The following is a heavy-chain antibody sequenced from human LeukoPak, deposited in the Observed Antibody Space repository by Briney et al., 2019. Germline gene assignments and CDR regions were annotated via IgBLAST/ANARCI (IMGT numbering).Heavy chain of an antibody. D-gene: IGHD1-1*01. Sequence: PSETLSLTCAVSGYSISSGYYWGWIRQPPGKGPEWIGSITRSGSTYYNPSLRSRVTISVDTSKNQFSLKVNSVTATDTAVYFCARGVEDDVYWGQGTLIIVSS. CDR2: ITRSGST. J-gene: IGHJ4*02. V-gene: IGHV4-38-2*01. CDR1: GYSISSGYY. CDR3: ARGVEDDVY.